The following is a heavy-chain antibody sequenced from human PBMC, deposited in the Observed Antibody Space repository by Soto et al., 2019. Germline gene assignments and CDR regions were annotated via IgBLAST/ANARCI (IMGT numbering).Heavy chain of an antibody. J-gene: IGHJ5*02. CDR1: GGSISSGGYY. CDR3: ARDPAP. Sequence: QVQLQESGPGLVKASQTLSLTCTVSGGSISSGGYYWSWIRQHPGKGLEWIGYIYNSGSTYYNPSPXSRXTISADTPKNQFSLQLSSVTAADTAVYYCARDPAPWGQGTLVTVSS. CDR2: IYNSGST. V-gene: IGHV4-31*03.